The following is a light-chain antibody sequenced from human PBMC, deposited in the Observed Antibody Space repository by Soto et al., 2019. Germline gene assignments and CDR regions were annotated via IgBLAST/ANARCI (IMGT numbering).Light chain of an antibody. Sequence: QSALTQPRSVSGSPGQSVTISCTGTGSDVGRYNYVSWYQHHPGKVPKVIIYEVSNRPSGVSNRFSGSKSGNTASLTISGLQAEDEADYYCSSYTSSATLVFGGGTKLTVL. J-gene: IGLJ3*02. V-gene: IGLV2-14*01. CDR1: GSDVGRYNY. CDR2: EVS. CDR3: SSYTSSATLV.